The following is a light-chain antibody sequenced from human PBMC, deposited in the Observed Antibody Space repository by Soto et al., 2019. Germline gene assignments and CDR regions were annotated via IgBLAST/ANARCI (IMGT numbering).Light chain of an antibody. CDR1: QTIGRNY. CDR2: GTS. Sequence: EIVLTQSPGTLSLSPGETATLSCRASQTIGRNYLAWYQQKPGQAPRLLIFGTSTRATGIPDRFSGSGSGTDFTLNISRLEPEDFAVYYCQQYASSPLLTFGGGTKVEIK. J-gene: IGKJ4*01. V-gene: IGKV3-20*01. CDR3: QQYASSPLLT.